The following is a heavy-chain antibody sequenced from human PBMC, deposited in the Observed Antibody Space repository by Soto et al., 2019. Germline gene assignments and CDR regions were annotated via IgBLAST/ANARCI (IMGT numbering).Heavy chain of an antibody. CDR3: AREVVGNTWPGIFDS. CDR1: DDSIGPYY. CDR2: VYTSGST. V-gene: IGHV4-4*08. Sequence: QEQLRESGPGLVKPSETLSLTCSISDDSIGPYYWTWIQQTPRKELQWIGYVYTSGSTKYNSSLKSRVTISLDASNSQFSLTMSSVTAADTGVYYCAREVVGNTWPGIFDSWGRGTLVVVSS. J-gene: IGHJ4*02.